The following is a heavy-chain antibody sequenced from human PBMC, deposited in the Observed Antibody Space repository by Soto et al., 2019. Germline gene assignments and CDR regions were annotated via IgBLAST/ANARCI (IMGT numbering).Heavy chain of an antibody. D-gene: IGHD2-2*01. Sequence: SETLSLTCTVSGGSISSSTYSWGWIRQPPGKGPEWIGTFYYSWGTYYNPSLKSRVTISVDTTKNQFFLKLNSATAADTAVYYCGRLQCYCIDTRCYGQYALDVWGQGTKVTVSS. J-gene: IGHJ6*02. CDR1: GGSISSSTYS. CDR2: FYYSWGT. V-gene: IGHV4-39*01. CDR3: GRLQCYCIDTRCYGQYALDV.